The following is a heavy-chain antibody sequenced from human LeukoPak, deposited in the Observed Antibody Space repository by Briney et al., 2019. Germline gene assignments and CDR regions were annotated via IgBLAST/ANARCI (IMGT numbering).Heavy chain of an antibody. Sequence: SETLSLTCTVSDGSISSRSYYWGWVRQPPGKGLEWMGSIYYTGRTYYNPSLKSRLTISVDTSKNEFSLKLGSVTAADTAVFYCAGWVCSGTSCYGNWFDPWGQGTLVTVSS. J-gene: IGHJ5*02. D-gene: IGHD2-2*01. CDR1: DGSISSRSYY. V-gene: IGHV4-39*01. CDR3: AGWVCSGTSCYGNWFDP. CDR2: IYYTGRT.